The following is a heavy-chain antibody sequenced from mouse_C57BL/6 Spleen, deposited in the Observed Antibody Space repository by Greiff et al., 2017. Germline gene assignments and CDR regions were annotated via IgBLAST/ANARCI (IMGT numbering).Heavy chain of an antibody. CDR3: ARGRALYYGSSYFDY. CDR1: GYTFTSYW. D-gene: IGHD1-1*01. J-gene: IGHJ2*01. CDR2: IYPGSGST. Sequence: QVQLKQPGAELVKPGASVKMSCKASGYTFTSYWITWVKQRPGQGLEWIGDIYPGSGSTNYNEKFKSKATLTVDTSSSTAYMQLSSLTSEDSAVYYCARGRALYYGSSYFDYWGQGTTRTVSS. V-gene: IGHV1-55*01.